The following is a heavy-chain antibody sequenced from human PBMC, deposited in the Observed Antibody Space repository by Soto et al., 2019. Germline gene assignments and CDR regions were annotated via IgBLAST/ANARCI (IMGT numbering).Heavy chain of an antibody. CDR2: IYFGGTT. D-gene: IGHD2-15*01. J-gene: IGHJ4*02. V-gene: IGHV4-59*08. Sequence: QVQRQESGPGLVKPSETLSLTCTVSGGSISPYYWSWIRQPPGKGLEWIGYIYFGGTTKYNPSLKSRVSMSVDTSKNQFSLKLTSVTAADTAVYYCARLGGFFQALDSWGQGTLVTVSS. CDR1: GGSISPYY. CDR3: ARLGGFFQALDS.